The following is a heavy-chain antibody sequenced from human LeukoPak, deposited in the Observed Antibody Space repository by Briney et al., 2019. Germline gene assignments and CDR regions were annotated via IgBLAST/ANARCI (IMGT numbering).Heavy chain of an antibody. D-gene: IGHD1-26*01. CDR1: GFTFSGFW. V-gene: IGHV3-23*01. Sequence: PGGSLRLSCAASGFTFSGFWMSWVRQAPGKGLEWVSAISGSGGSTYYADSVKGRFTISRDNSKNTLYLQMNSLRAEDTAVYYCAAPSGSYPKIDYWGQGTLVTVSS. J-gene: IGHJ4*02. CDR3: AAPSGSYPKIDY. CDR2: ISGSGGST.